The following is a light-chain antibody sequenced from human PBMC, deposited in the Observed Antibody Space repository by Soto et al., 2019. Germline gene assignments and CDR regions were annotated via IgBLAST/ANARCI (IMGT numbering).Light chain of an antibody. CDR1: SSDIGTYDY. Sequence: QSVLTQPASVSGSPGQSITISCTGTSSDIGTYDYVSWYQQHPGKGPKLIIYNVSNRPSGDSNRFSGSKSGNAASLTISGLRAEDEADYYCSSYTNSGTLVVFGGGTKVTVL. CDR3: SSYTNSGTLVV. V-gene: IGLV2-14*03. CDR2: NVS. J-gene: IGLJ2*01.